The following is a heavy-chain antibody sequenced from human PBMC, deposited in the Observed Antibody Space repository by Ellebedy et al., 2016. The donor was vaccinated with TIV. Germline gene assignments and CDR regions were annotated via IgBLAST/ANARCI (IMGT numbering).Heavy chain of an antibody. Sequence: GGSLRLSCAASGFTVSSKYMSWVRQAPGKGLEWVSVIYSGGSTYYADSVKGRFTISRDNSKNTLYLQMNSLRAEDTAVYFCAREAIAATGRVGFYDYWGQGTLVTVSS. CDR2: IYSGGST. CDR1: GFTVSSKY. V-gene: IGHV3-66*01. J-gene: IGHJ4*02. CDR3: AREAIAATGRVGFYDY. D-gene: IGHD6-13*01.